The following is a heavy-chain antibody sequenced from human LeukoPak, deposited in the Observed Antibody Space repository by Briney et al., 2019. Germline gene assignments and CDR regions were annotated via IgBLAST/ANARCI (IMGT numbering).Heavy chain of an antibody. CDR3: ASLPHIVVVPAANNWFDP. CDR1: GFTFSSYA. CDR2: ISGSGGIT. J-gene: IGHJ5*02. Sequence: PGGSLRLSCAASGFTFSSYAMSWVRQAPGKGLEWVSAISGSGGITYYADSVKGRFTISRDNSKNTLYLQMNSLRAEDTAVYYCASLPHIVVVPAANNWFDPWGQGTLVTVSS. V-gene: IGHV3-23*01. D-gene: IGHD2-2*01.